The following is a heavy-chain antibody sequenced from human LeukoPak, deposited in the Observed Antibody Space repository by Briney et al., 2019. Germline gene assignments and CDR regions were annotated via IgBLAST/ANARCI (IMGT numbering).Heavy chain of an antibody. V-gene: IGHV3-53*05. CDR3: AKDTYSSSWYYFDY. CDR2: IYSGGST. J-gene: IGHJ4*02. Sequence: GGSLRLSCAASGFTVSSNYMSWVRQAPGKGLEWVSLIYSGGSTYYADSVKGRFTISSDNSKNTLYLQMNSLRAEDTAVYYCAKDTYSSSWYYFDYWGQGTLVTVSS. CDR1: GFTVSSNY. D-gene: IGHD6-13*01.